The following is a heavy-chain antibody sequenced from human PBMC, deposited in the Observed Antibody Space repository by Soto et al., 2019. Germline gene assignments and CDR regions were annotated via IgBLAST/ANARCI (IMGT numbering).Heavy chain of an antibody. J-gene: IGHJ6*02. CDR1: GGSISSGGYY. Sequence: SETLSLTCTVSGGSISSGGYYWSWIRQHPGKGLEWIGYIYYSGSTYYNPSLKSRVTISVDTSKNQFSLKLSSVTAADTAVYYCARVDRIAAAGSLYYSYGMDVWGQGTTVTVSS. D-gene: IGHD6-13*01. CDR3: ARVDRIAAAGSLYYSYGMDV. CDR2: IYYSGST. V-gene: IGHV4-31*03.